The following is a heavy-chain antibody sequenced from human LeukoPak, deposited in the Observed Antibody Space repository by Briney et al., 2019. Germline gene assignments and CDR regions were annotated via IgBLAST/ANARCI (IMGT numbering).Heavy chain of an antibody. CDR2: IDNEGSST. V-gene: IGHV3-74*01. Sequence: PGGSLRLSCAASGFTFSSYWMHWVRQAPGQGLVWVSRIDNEGSSTSYADSVKGRFTISRDNAKNRLYVQMNSLRVEDTAVYYCATGSGLWSPDWWRQGTLVTVSS. CDR1: GFTFSSYW. CDR3: ATGSGLWSPDW. D-gene: IGHD5-18*01. J-gene: IGHJ4*02.